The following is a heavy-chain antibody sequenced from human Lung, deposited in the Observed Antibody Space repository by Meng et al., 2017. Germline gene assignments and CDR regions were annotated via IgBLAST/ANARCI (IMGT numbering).Heavy chain of an antibody. Sequence: VQLQQCGAGLLKPSETLSLTWVVSGGSFSDYYWSWIRQPPGKGLEWIGEINHSGSTNYNPSLESRATISVDTSQNNLSLKLSSVTAADSAVYYCARGPTTMAHDFDYWGQGTLVTVSS. CDR2: INHSGST. CDR3: ARGPTTMAHDFDY. D-gene: IGHD4-11*01. V-gene: IGHV4-34*01. J-gene: IGHJ4*02. CDR1: GGSFSDYY.